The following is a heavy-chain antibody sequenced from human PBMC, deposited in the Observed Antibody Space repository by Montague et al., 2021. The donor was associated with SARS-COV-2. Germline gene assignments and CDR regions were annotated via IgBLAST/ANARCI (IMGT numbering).Heavy chain of an antibody. CDR1: DSSISSSSYY. V-gene: IGHV4-39*01. J-gene: IGHJ3*02. CDR2: IYYSGST. Sequence: SETLSLTCTVSDSSISSSSYYWGWIRQPPGKGLEWIGSIYYSGSTYYNPSLKSRVTISVDTSKNQFSLKLSSVTAADTAVYYCARHSGRDTIFGVVIIPDAFDIWGQGTMVTVSS. CDR3: ARHSGRDTIFGVVIIPDAFDI. D-gene: IGHD3-3*01.